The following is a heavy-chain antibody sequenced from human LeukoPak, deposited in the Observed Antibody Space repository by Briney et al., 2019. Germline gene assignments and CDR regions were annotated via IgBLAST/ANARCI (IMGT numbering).Heavy chain of an antibody. D-gene: IGHD3-22*01. Sequence: SETLSLTCTVSGGSISSYYWSWIRQPPGKGLEWIGYIYYSGSTNYNPSLKSRVTISVDTSKNQFSLKLSSVTAADTAVYYCASDAGNYYDSSGTFDYWGQGTLVTVSS. CDR1: GGSISSYY. V-gene: IGHV4-59*01. CDR2: IYYSGST. CDR3: ASDAGNYYDSSGTFDY. J-gene: IGHJ4*02.